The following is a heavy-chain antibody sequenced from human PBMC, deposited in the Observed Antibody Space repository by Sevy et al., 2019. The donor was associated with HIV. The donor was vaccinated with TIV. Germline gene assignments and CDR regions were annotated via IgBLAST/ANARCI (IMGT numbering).Heavy chain of an antibody. CDR1: GFTFSTYD. Sequence: GGPLRLSCVASGFTFSTYDMHWVRQVTGKGLEWVPGIGTLTDTYYPDSVKGRFIISRENAKNSLYLQMNSLRAGDTAVYYCARACAAAGGKSGPIDTFDIWGQGTLVTVSS. V-gene: IGHV3-13*01. D-gene: IGHD6-13*01. J-gene: IGHJ3*02. CDR3: ARACAAAGGKSGPIDTFDI. CDR2: IGTLTDT.